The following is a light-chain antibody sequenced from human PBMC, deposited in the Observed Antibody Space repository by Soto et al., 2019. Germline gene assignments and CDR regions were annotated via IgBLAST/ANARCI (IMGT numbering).Light chain of an antibody. CDR2: DVT. CDR1: SSDVGGYDY. Sequence: QSSLTQPPSVSGSPGQSVTISCTGTSSDVGGYDYVSWYQQRPGKAPKLLISDVTKRPSGVPDRFSGSKSGNTASLTISGLQAEDEADFYCCSYGGSLTYVVGHGTKVTVL. CDR3: CSYGGSLTYV. J-gene: IGLJ1*01. V-gene: IGLV2-11*01.